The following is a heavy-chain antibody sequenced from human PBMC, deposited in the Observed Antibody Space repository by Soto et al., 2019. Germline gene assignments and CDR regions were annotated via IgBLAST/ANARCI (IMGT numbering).Heavy chain of an antibody. D-gene: IGHD1-7*01. CDR1: GGSISRYY. J-gene: IGHJ6*02. V-gene: IGHV4-59*01. Sequence: PSETLSLTCTVSGGSISRYYWIWIRQPPGKGLEWIGYIYYSGSTNYNPSLKSRVTISVDTSKNQFSLKLSSVTAADTAVYYCAREGLTGTIGLYYYYGMDVWGQGTTVTVSS. CDR3: AREGLTGTIGLYYYYGMDV. CDR2: IYYSGST.